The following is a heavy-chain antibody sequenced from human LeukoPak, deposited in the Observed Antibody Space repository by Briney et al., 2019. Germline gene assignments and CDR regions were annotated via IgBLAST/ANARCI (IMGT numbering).Heavy chain of an antibody. CDR1: GFTFDDYA. CDR3: AKGNRDSSGFYYYYGMDV. CDR2: ISWNSKNI. Sequence: GRSLRLSCAASGFTFDDYAMFWVRQAPGKGLEWVSGISWNSKNIGYAASVKGRFTISRDNAKNSLYLQMNSLRAEDTTFYYCAKGNRDSSGFYYYYGMDVWGQGTTVTVSS. J-gene: IGHJ6*02. D-gene: IGHD3-22*01. V-gene: IGHV3-9*01.